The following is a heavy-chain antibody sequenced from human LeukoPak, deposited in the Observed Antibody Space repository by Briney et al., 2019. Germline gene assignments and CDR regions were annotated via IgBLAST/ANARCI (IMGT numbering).Heavy chain of an antibody. D-gene: IGHD3-9*01. CDR3: ARHDISDWLGIDYYGMDV. Sequence: PGGSLRLSCAASGFTFSSYWMSWVRQAPGKGLEWVSYISSSGSTIYYADSVKGRFTISRDNAKNSLYLQMNSLRAEDTAVYYCARHDISDWLGIDYYGMDVWGQGTTVTVSS. J-gene: IGHJ6*02. CDR2: ISSSGSTI. CDR1: GFTFSSYW. V-gene: IGHV3-48*03.